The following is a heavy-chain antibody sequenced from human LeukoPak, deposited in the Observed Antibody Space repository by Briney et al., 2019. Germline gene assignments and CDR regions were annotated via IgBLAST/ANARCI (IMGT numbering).Heavy chain of an antibody. V-gene: IGHV3-64D*09. D-gene: IGHD3-3*01. CDR2: ISSNGDST. CDR3: VKSASSFGANWFDP. CDR1: GFTFSNYA. Sequence: GGSLRLSCAASGFTFSNYAMHWVRQAPGKGLEYVSAISSNGDSTYYADSVKGRFIISRDNSKNSLSLQMSSLRPEDTAVYYCVKSASSFGANWFDPWGQGTLVTVSS. J-gene: IGHJ5*02.